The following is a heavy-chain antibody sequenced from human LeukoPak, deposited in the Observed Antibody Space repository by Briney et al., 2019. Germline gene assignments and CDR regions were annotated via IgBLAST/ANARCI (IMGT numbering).Heavy chain of an antibody. J-gene: IGHJ4*02. V-gene: IGHV3-53*01. D-gene: IGHD6-19*01. Sequence: GGSLRLSCTVSGFSVSSNSMSWVRQAPGKGLEWVSFIYSDNTHYSDSVKGRFTISRDNSKNTLYLQMNSLRAEDAAVYYCAGGIAVAGTDYFDYWGQGTMVTVSS. CDR2: IYSDNT. CDR3: AGGIAVAGTDYFDY. CDR1: GFSVSSNS.